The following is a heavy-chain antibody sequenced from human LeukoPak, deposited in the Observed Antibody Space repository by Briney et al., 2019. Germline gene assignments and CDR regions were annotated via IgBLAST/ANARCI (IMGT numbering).Heavy chain of an antibody. CDR3: ARDDRYSYGYSQSGHFDY. CDR2: ISSTSNYI. Sequence: GGPLRLSCAASGFTFSSYSMNWVRQAPGKGLEWVSSISSTSNYIYYADSVKGRFTISRDNAKTSLYLQMNSLRAEDTAVYYCARDDRYSYGYSQSGHFDYWGQGILVTVSS. V-gene: IGHV3-21*01. J-gene: IGHJ4*02. D-gene: IGHD5-18*01. CDR1: GFTFSSYS.